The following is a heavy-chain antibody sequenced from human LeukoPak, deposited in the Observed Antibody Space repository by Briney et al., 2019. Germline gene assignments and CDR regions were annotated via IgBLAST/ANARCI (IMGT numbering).Heavy chain of an antibody. J-gene: IGHJ5*02. V-gene: IGHV4-34*01. Sequence: SETLSLTCAVYGGSFSGYYWSWIRQPPGKGLEWIGEINHSGSTNYNPSLKSRVTISVDTSKNQFSLKLSSVTAADTAVYYCARRLGEFDPWGQGTLVTVPS. CDR2: INHSGST. CDR1: GGSFSGYY. CDR3: ARRLGEFDP. D-gene: IGHD6-25*01.